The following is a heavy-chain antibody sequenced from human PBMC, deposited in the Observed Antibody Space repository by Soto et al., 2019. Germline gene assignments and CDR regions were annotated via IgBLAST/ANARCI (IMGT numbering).Heavy chain of an antibody. Sequence: GGSLRLSCAASGFTFSSYDMNWVRQSPGKGLEWVSGVSASGSITSYADSAKGRFTISRDNAKNTVFLQMTGLRAEDTAVYFCAKGDCSGGRCYRGFDYWGQGTLVTVSS. D-gene: IGHD2-15*01. J-gene: IGHJ4*02. CDR2: VSASGSIT. V-gene: IGHV3-23*01. CDR1: GFTFSSYD. CDR3: AKGDCSGGRCYRGFDY.